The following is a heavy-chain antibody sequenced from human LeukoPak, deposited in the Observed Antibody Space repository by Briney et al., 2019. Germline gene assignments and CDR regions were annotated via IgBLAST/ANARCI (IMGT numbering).Heavy chain of an antibody. CDR1: GFTFRNHW. CDR2: INQDGSEN. V-gene: IGHV3-7*01. CDR3: ARDSSGWAFDY. D-gene: IGHD6-19*01. J-gene: IGHJ4*02. Sequence: GGSLRLSCAASGFTFRNHWMGWVRQAPGRGLEWVSSINQDGSENYYVDSVKGRFTISRDNAKNSLYLQMNSLRAEDTAVYYCARDSSGWAFDYWGQGPRVTVSS.